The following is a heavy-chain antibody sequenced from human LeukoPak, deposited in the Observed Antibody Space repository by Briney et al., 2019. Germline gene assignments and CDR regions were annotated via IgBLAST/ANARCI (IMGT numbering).Heavy chain of an antibody. Sequence: SETLSLTCTVSGGSISSYYWSWIRQPPGKGLEWIGYIYYSGSTNYNSSLKSRVTISVDTSKNQFSLKLSSVTAADTAVYYCARVQYLLWFGESHPPGWFDPWGQGTLVTVSS. CDR2: IYYSGST. D-gene: IGHD3-10*01. CDR3: ARVQYLLWFGESHPPGWFDP. CDR1: GGSISSYY. J-gene: IGHJ5*02. V-gene: IGHV4-59*01.